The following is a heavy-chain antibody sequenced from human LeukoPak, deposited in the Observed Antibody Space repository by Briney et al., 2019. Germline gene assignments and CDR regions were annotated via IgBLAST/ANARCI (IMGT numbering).Heavy chain of an antibody. J-gene: IGHJ4*02. D-gene: IGHD1-26*01. CDR3: AKGASGVGATSDLDY. CDR2: IDGSSSRT. V-gene: IGHV3-11*05. CDR1: GFIFSDYY. Sequence: KPGGSLRLSCAASGFIFSDYYMSWMRQAPGKGLEWLSYIDGSSSRTNYADSVKGRLTISRDNVKNSLYLQMNSLRAEDTAVYYCAKGASGVGATSDLDYWGQGTLVTVSS.